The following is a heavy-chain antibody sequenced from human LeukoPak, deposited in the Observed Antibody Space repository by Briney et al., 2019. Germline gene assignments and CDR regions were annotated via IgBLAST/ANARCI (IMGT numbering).Heavy chain of an antibody. D-gene: IGHD3-10*01. Sequence: GGSLRLSCSAAGCTFSDHYMSWIRQAPGKGLELLSYISSSGSIIYYADSVKGRFTISSDNAKNSLYLQMSSLRAEDTAVYYCARDGIGELLHDFDYWGQGTLVTVSS. CDR2: ISSSGSII. CDR3: ARDGIGELLHDFDY. CDR1: GCTFSDHY. J-gene: IGHJ4*02. V-gene: IGHV3-11*01.